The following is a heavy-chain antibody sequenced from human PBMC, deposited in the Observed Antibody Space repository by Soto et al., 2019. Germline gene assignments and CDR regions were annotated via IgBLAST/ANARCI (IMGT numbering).Heavy chain of an antibody. V-gene: IGHV1-69*01. J-gene: IGHJ6*02. CDR2: IIPIFGKP. CDR3: ARSPGITVNRASQYAMDV. Sequence: QVQLVQSGAEVKKPGSSVTVSCKASGDTFNTFAFSWVRQAPGPGLEWMGGIIPIFGKPYYAQKFPGRVTISADESTRTISLELSSLRSEYTAVYYGARSPGITVNRASQYAMDVWGQGTTVNVSS. D-gene: IGHD1-20*01. CDR1: GDTFNTFA.